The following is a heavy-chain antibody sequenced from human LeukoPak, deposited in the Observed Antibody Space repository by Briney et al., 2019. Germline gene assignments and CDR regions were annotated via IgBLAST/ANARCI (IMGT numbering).Heavy chain of an antibody. V-gene: IGHV4-34*01. CDR1: GGSFSGYY. D-gene: IGHD3-10*01. CDR3: ARRGGLLWFGELLNYNWFDP. CDR2: INHSGST. Sequence: SETLSLTCAVYGGSFSGYYWSWIRQPPGKGLEWIGEINHSGSTNYNPSPKSRVTISVDTSKNQFSLKLSSVTAADTAVYYCARRGGLLWFGELLNYNWFDPWGQGTLVTVSS. J-gene: IGHJ5*02.